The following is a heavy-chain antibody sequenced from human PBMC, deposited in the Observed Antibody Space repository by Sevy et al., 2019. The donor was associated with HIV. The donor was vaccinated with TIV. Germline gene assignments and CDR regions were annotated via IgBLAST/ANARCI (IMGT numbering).Heavy chain of an antibody. Sequence: GGSLRLSCAASGFTFSSYSMNWVRQAPGKGLEWVSYISSSSSTIYYADSVKGRFTISRDNAKNSLYLQMNSLRAEDTAVYYCARELYYDSSGYEVHWGQRTLVTVSS. CDR3: ARELYYDSSGYEVH. J-gene: IGHJ1*01. CDR2: ISSSSSTI. V-gene: IGHV3-48*01. CDR1: GFTFSSYS. D-gene: IGHD3-22*01.